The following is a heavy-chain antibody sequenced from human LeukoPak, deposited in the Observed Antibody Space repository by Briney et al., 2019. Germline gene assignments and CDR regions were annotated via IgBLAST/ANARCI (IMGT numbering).Heavy chain of an antibody. V-gene: IGHV3-30*03. CDR1: GFTFPDYG. D-gene: IGHD4-17*01. J-gene: IGHJ4*02. CDR3: TREGGPMAVTTERYSFDH. CDR2: ISNHGLVQ. Sequence: GRSLRLSCAASGFTFPDYGMHWVRQAPGKGLEWVAVISNHGLVQYYADSVRGRFSISRDNSKNTLSLQMDSLRGEDTAVYYCTREGGPMAVTTERYSFDHWGQGALVTVSS.